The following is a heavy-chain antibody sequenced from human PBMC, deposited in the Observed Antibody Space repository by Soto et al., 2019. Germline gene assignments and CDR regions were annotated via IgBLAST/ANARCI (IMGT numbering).Heavy chain of an antibody. CDR2: FDPEDGET. CDR1: GYTLTELS. CDR3: ATEYSNYYYYYGMDV. J-gene: IGHJ6*02. Sequence: GASVKVSCKVSGYTLTELSMHCVLQSPVKGLEWMGGFDPEDGETIYAQKFQGRVTMTEDTSTDTAYMELSSLRSEDTAVYYCATEYSNYYYYYGMDVWGQGTTVTVSS. V-gene: IGHV1-24*01. D-gene: IGHD4-4*01.